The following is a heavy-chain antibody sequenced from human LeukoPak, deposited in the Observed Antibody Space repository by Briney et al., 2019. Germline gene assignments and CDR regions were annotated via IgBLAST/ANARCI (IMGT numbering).Heavy chain of an antibody. CDR2: INNSGTT. V-gene: IGHV4-34*01. CDR1: GGSFSGYY. Sequence: SETLSLTCAVYGGSFSGYYWSWIRQPPGKWLEWIGEINNSGTTNYNPSLKSRVTISVDTSKNKFSLRLSSVTAADTAVYYCVTTGSWGQGTLVTVSS. CDR3: VTTGS. J-gene: IGHJ1*01. D-gene: IGHD3-10*01.